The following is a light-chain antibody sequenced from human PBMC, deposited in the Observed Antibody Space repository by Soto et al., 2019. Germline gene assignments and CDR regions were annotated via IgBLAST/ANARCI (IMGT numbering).Light chain of an antibody. Sequence: QSALTQPASVSGSPGQSITISCTATSSDVGGYNYVSWYQQHPGKAPKLMIYDVSNRHSGVSNRFSGSKSGNTASLTSSGLRADYEADCYCSSYTSSSTPVVFGGGTKLPVL. CDR3: SSYTSSSTPVV. V-gene: IGLV2-14*01. CDR2: DVS. J-gene: IGLJ2*01. CDR1: SSDVGGYNY.